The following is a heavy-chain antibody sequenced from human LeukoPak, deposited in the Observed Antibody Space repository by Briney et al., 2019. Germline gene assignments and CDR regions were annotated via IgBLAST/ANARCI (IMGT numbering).Heavy chain of an antibody. CDR2: IKSKTDGGTT. V-gene: IGHV3-15*01. Sequence: GGSLRLSCAASRFPFSNAWMSWVRQAPGKGLEWVGRIKSKTDGGTTDYAAPVKGRFTISRDDSKNTLYLQMNSLKIEDTAVYYCTTDLYCSSTTCYVGGWFDPWGQGTLVTVSS. CDR3: TTDLYCSSTTCYVGGWFDP. CDR1: RFPFSNAW. D-gene: IGHD2-2*01. J-gene: IGHJ5*02.